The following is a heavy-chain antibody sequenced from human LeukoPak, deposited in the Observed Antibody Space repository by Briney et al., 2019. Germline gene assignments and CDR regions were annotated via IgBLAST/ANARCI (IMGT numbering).Heavy chain of an antibody. CDR2: IYHSGIT. J-gene: IGHJ4*02. D-gene: IGHD3-9*01. Sequence: SETLSLTCTVSGYSIRSGFYWGWIRQPPGKGLEWIGNIYHSGITYYTPSLKSRVTISVDTSKNQFYLKLSSVTAADTAVYYCARAVGYFDWLPLFDYWGQGTLVTVSS. CDR1: GYSIRSGFY. V-gene: IGHV4-38-2*02. CDR3: ARAVGYFDWLPLFDY.